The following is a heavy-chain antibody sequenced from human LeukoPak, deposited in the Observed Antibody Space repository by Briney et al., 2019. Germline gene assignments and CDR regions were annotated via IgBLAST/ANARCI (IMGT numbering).Heavy chain of an antibody. V-gene: IGHV1-18*01. CDR1: GYTFTSYG. J-gene: IGHJ4*02. D-gene: IGHD3-9*01. Sequence: ASVKVSCKASGYTFTSYGISWVRQVPGQGLEWMGWISAYNGNTNYAQKLQGRVTMTTDTSTSTAYMELRSLRSDDTAVYYCARVLSPYYDILTGYPFDYWGQGTLVTVSS. CDR3: ARVLSPYYDILTGYPFDY. CDR2: ISAYNGNT.